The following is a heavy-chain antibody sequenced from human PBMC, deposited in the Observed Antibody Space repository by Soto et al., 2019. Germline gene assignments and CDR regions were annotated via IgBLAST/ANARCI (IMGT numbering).Heavy chain of an antibody. J-gene: IGHJ4*02. CDR1: GFTFVGYA. Sequence: GGSLRLSCTASGFTFVGYAMTWVRHAAGKGLEWVSTISGGSSVTYYGDSVKGRFTISRDNAKKTLFLQLNRLSAEDTATYYCAKVLSKNYYYPFDFWGQGTQVTVSS. CDR3: AKVLSKNYYYPFDF. D-gene: IGHD3-10*01. CDR2: ISGGSSVT. V-gene: IGHV3-23*01.